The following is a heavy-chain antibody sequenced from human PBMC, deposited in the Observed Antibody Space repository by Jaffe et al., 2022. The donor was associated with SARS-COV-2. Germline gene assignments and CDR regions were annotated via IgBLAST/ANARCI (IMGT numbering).Heavy chain of an antibody. CDR2: ISSSGST. D-gene: IGHD3-10*01. CDR1: GGSISRSSYY. Sequence: QLQLQGSGPGLVYPSETLSLTCTVPGGSISRSSYYWGWIRQPPGKGLEWIGSISSSGSTYYKPSLKSRVIISVDTSKNQFSLKVNSVTAADTALYFCVRHDGTMIRGGIVDYWGQGTLVTVSS. CDR3: VRHDGTMIRGGIVDY. J-gene: IGHJ4*02. V-gene: IGHV4-39*01.